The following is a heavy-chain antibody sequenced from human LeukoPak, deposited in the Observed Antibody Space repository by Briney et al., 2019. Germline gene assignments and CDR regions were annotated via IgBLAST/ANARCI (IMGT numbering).Heavy chain of an antibody. CDR3: ARDSAGDYDILTGYWNYYYYYMDV. D-gene: IGHD3-9*01. CDR1: GGSISSYY. J-gene: IGHJ6*03. CDR2: IYYSGST. Sequence: SETLSLTCTVSGGSISSYYWSWIRQPPGKGLEWIGYIYYSGSTNYNPSLKSRVTISVDTSKNQFSLKLSSVTAADTAVYYCARDSAGDYDILTGYWNYYYYYMDVWGKGTTVTISS. V-gene: IGHV4-59*12.